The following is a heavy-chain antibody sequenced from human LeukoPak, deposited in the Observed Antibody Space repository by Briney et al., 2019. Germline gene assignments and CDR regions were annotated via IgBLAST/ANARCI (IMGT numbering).Heavy chain of an antibody. CDR3: ARVSGWEMVRGHTYYFDY. Sequence: ASVKVSCKVSGYTLTELSVHWVRQAPGKGLEWMGNFDPKDGDTIYAQKFQGRVTITADKSTSTAYMELRSLRSDDTAVYYCARVSGWEMVRGHTYYFDYWGQGTLVTVSS. D-gene: IGHD3-10*01. CDR2: FDPKDGDT. V-gene: IGHV1-24*01. CDR1: GYTLTELS. J-gene: IGHJ4*02.